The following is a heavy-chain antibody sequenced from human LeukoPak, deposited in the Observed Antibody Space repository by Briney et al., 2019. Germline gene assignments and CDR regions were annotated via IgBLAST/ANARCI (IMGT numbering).Heavy chain of an antibody. J-gene: IGHJ4*02. V-gene: IGHV3-7*01. D-gene: IGHD5-24*01. CDR3: ARDRRDVYPGYYFDY. CDR2: IKQDGSEE. CDR1: GFTFITYW. Sequence: PGGSLRLSCGTSGFTFITYWMSWVRQAPGKGLEWVANIKQDGSEEYYVDSVKGRFTISRDNAKNSLYLQMSSLRAEDTAVYYCARDRRDVYPGYYFDYWGQGTLVTVSS.